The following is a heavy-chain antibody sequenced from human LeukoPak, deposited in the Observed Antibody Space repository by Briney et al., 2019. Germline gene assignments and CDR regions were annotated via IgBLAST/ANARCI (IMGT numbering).Heavy chain of an antibody. CDR2: ISSSSSTI. CDR1: GFTFSSYS. CDR3: ARGVNRYCSGGSCYSGLYGMDV. Sequence: GGSLRLSCAASGFTFSSYSMNWVRQAPGKGLEWVSYISSSSSTIYYADSVKGRFTISRDNAKNSLYPQMNSLRAEDTAVYYCARGVNRYCSGGSCYSGLYGMDVWGQGTTVTVSS. V-gene: IGHV3-48*04. D-gene: IGHD2-15*01. J-gene: IGHJ6*02.